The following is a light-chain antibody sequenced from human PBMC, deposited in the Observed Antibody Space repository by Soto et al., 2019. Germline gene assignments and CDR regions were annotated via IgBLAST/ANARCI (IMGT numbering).Light chain of an antibody. V-gene: IGKV3-20*01. CDR2: RTS. Sequence: EIVLTQSPGTLSLSPGERATLSCRASQSVSSSYLAWYQQKPGQAPRLLIYRTSNRATGIPDRFSGSGSGTDFTLTISRLEPEDFATYYCQQGYSIPSFGQGTKVDIK. J-gene: IGKJ1*01. CDR1: QSVSSSY. CDR3: QQGYSIPS.